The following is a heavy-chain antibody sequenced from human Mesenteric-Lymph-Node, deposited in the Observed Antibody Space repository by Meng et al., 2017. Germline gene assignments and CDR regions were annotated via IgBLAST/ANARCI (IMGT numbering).Heavy chain of an antibody. CDR1: GGSFSDYF. J-gene: IGHJ5*02. CDR3: ARANGDYDVTWFDP. Sequence: QAQLPQWGAGLLQPSETLSLTCAVYGGSFSDYFWTWIRQPPGKGLEWIGEINHSGSTNYNPSLKSRVTISVDTSKNQFSLTLTSVTAADTAVYYCARANGDYDVTWFDPWGQGTLVTVSS. V-gene: IGHV4-34*01. CDR2: INHSGST. D-gene: IGHD4-17*01.